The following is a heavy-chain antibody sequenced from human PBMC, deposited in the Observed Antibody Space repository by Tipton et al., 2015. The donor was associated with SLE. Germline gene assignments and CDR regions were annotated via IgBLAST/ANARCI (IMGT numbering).Heavy chain of an antibody. CDR3: AGGGIAAEH. J-gene: IGHJ4*02. D-gene: IGHD6-13*01. Sequence: TLSLTCTVSGGSISSGSYYWSWIRQPAGKGLEWIGHIYTSGSTNYNPTLKSRVTISVDTSKNQFSLKLSSVTAADTAVYYCAGGGIAAEHWGQGTLVTVSS. CDR1: GGSISSGSYY. CDR2: IYTSGST. V-gene: IGHV4-61*09.